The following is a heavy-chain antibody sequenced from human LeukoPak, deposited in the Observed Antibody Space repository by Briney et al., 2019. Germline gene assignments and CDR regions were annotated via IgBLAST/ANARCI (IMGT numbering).Heavy chain of an antibody. CDR3: ARGSASGLWFGELFKPNSNFDY. Sequence: GASVKVSCKASGYTFTSYAMNWVRQAPGQGLEWMGWINTNTGNPTYAQGFTGRFVFSLDTSVSTAYLQISSLKAEDTAVYYCARGSASGLWFGELFKPNSNFDYWGQGTLVTVSS. D-gene: IGHD3-10*01. J-gene: IGHJ4*02. CDR2: INTNTGNP. CDR1: GYTFTSYA. V-gene: IGHV7-4-1*02.